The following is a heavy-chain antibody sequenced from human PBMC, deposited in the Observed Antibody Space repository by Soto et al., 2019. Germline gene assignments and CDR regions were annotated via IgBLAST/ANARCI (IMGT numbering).Heavy chain of an antibody. J-gene: IGHJ4*02. D-gene: IGHD3-9*01. CDR1: GGTFSSYA. CDR2: IIPIFGTA. V-gene: IGHV1-69*13. Sequence: SVKVSCKASGGTFSSYAISWVRQAPGQGLEWMGGIIPIFGTANYAQKFQGRVTITADESTSTAYMELSSLRSEDTAVYYCARDSNSYYDILTGYYFYWGQGTLVTVSS. CDR3: ARDSNSYYDILTGYYFY.